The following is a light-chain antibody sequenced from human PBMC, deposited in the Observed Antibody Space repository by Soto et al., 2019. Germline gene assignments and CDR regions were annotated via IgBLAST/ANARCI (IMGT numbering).Light chain of an antibody. CDR3: QQRSDWPT. V-gene: IGKV3-11*01. CDR2: DAS. Sequence: EIVLTQSPATLSLSPGERATLSCRASQSVSSYLACYQQKGGQAPRLLIYDASNRATGIPARFSGSGSGTDFTLTISSLEPEDFAVYYCQQRSDWPTFGGGTKVEIK. J-gene: IGKJ4*01. CDR1: QSVSSY.